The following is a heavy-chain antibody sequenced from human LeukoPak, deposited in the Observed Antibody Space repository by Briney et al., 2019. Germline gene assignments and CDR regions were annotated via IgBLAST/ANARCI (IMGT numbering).Heavy chain of an antibody. CDR1: GFTFSDYY. Sequence: HPGGSLRLSCVASGFTFSDYYMSWIRQAPGKGLEWVAFIRYDGSNKYYADSVKGRFTISRDNSKNTLYLQMNSLRAEDTAVYYCAKDYLAIYYDFWSGYSYYFDYWGQGTLVTVSS. J-gene: IGHJ4*02. CDR3: AKDYLAIYYDFWSGYSYYFDY. CDR2: IRYDGSNK. V-gene: IGHV3-30*02. D-gene: IGHD3-3*01.